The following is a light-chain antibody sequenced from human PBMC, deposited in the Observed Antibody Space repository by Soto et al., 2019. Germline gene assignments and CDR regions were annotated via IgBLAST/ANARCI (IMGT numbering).Light chain of an antibody. CDR3: QKYNSAPLT. Sequence: DIQMTQSPSSLSASLGDRVTITCRASQGIGVSLAWFQQTPGKVPRLLIYAASALQSGVPSRFSGGGSGTDFTLTINSLQPEDVATYYCQKYNSAPLTFGGGTKVEIK. V-gene: IGKV1-27*01. CDR2: AAS. J-gene: IGKJ4*01. CDR1: QGIGVS.